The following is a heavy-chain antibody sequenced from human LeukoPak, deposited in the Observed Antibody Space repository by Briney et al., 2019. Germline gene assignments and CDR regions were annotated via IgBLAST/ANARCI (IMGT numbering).Heavy chain of an antibody. J-gene: IGHJ4*02. Sequence: ASVKVSCKASGGTFSSYAISWVRQAPGQGLEWMGWISAYNGNTNYAQKLQGRVTMTTDTSTSTAYMELRSLRSDDTAVYYCARADHYGDYGVFDYWGQGTLVTVSS. D-gene: IGHD4-17*01. CDR1: GGTFSSYA. CDR2: ISAYNGNT. CDR3: ARADHYGDYGVFDY. V-gene: IGHV1-18*01.